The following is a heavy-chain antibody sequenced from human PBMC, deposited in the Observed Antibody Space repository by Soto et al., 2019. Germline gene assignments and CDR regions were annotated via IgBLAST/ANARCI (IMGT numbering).Heavy chain of an antibody. J-gene: IGHJ4*02. D-gene: IGHD6-13*01. CDR2: INERGDAT. V-gene: IGHV3-23*01. Sequence: EVQLLESGGGLVQPGGSLRLPCAASGFSFSSFAMSWVRQTPGKGLEWVSGINERGDATYYADSVRGRFTISRDNSKNTLFLQMDSLRAEDRAVYYCAKESAATGIPFFDYWGQGTLVTVSS. CDR3: AKESAATGIPFFDY. CDR1: GFSFSSFA.